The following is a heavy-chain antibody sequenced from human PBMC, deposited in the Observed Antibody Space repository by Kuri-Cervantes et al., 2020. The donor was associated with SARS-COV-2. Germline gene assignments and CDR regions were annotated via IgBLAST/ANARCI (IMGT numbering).Heavy chain of an antibody. J-gene: IGHJ4*02. V-gene: IGHV3-23*01. CDR1: GFTFSSYA. CDR2: ISGSGGST. Sequence: GGSLRLSCAASGFTFSSYAMSWVRQAPGKGLEWVSAISGSGGSTYYADSVKGRFTISRDNSKNTLHLRMNGLRAEDTAMYYCARVLSWFPYYWGQGPLVTVSS. D-gene: IGHD3-10*01. CDR3: ARVLSWFPYY.